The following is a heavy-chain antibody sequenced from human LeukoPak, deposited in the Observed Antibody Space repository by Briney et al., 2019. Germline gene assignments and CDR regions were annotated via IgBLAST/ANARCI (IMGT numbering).Heavy chain of an antibody. Sequence: GGSLRLSCTASGFTFSSYWMHWVRQVPGKGLMWLTRISLDGSMTSYADSVRGRFIISRDNAKNTVYLQLNGLRAEDTAVYHCAREGITLTIDYWGQGTLVAVSS. D-gene: IGHD4-11*01. CDR2: ISLDGSMT. CDR3: AREGITLTIDY. V-gene: IGHV3-74*01. CDR1: GFTFSSYW. J-gene: IGHJ4*02.